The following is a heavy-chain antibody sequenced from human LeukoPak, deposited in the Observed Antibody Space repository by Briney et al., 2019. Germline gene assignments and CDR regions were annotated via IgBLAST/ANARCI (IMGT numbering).Heavy chain of an antibody. J-gene: IGHJ4*02. Sequence: ASVKVSCKASGYTFSEYYIHWLRQAPGQGLEWMGWIKPNNGVIKYSQRFQGRVTMTRDTSISTAYMELQRLRSDDTALYYCARAADPLCVPDCFFNYFDNWAQGTLVTVSS. CDR3: ARAADPLCVPDCFFNYFDN. D-gene: IGHD2-21*02. CDR2: IKPNNGVI. CDR1: GYTFSEYY. V-gene: IGHV1-2*02.